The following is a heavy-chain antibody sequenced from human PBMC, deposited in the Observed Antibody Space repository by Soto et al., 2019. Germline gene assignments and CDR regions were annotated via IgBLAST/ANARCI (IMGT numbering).Heavy chain of an antibody. Sequence: PSETLSLTCAVYGGSFSGYYGSWIRQPPGKGLEWIGEINHSGSTNYNPSLKSRVTISVDTSKNQFSLKLSSVTAADTAVYYCARRNMVRGAMNWFDPWGQGTLVTVS. CDR2: INHSGST. CDR3: ARRNMVRGAMNWFDP. V-gene: IGHV4-34*01. CDR1: GGSFSGYY. D-gene: IGHD3-10*01. J-gene: IGHJ5*02.